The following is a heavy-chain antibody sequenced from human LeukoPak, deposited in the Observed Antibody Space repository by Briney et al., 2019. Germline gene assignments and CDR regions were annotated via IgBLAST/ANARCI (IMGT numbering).Heavy chain of an antibody. CDR1: GGTFSSYA. D-gene: IGHD3-9*01. J-gene: IGHJ4*02. V-gene: IGHV1-69*13. CDR2: IIPIFGTA. CDR3: ASHYDILTGYFH. Sequence: ASVKVSCKASGGTFSSYAISWVRQAPGQELEWMGGIIPIFGTANYAQKFQGRVTITADESTSTAYMELSSLRSEDTAVYYCASHYDILTGYFHWGQGTLVTVSS.